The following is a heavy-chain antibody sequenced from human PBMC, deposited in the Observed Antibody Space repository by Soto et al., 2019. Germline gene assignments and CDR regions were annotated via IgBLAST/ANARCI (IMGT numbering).Heavy chain of an antibody. CDR2: ISSSSSTI. CDR1: GFTFTTYS. Sequence: EVQLVESGGGLVQPGGSLRLSCAASGFTFTTYSMNWVRQAPGRGLEWVSYISSSSSTIYYADSVKGRFTISRDNAKNSLYLQMNSLRDDDTAVYYCALVGQYDSCDYWGQGTLVTVSS. D-gene: IGHD3-3*01. V-gene: IGHV3-48*02. J-gene: IGHJ4*02. CDR3: ALVGQYDSCDY.